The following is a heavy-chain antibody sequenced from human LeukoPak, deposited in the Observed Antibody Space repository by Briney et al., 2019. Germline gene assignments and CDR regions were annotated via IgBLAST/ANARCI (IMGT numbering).Heavy chain of an antibody. CDR2: VSESGRRT. V-gene: IGHV3-23*01. CDR3: AKEGRPNSGGGYYDY. Sequence: GGSLRLXCAASGFSFSTYAMGWVRQAPGKGLEWVSTVSESGRRTYYADSVKGRFTMSRDDSKNTLYLQMNSLRAEDTAIYYCAKEGRPNSGGGYYDYWGQGTRVTVSS. CDR1: GFSFSTYA. J-gene: IGHJ4*02. D-gene: IGHD3-22*01.